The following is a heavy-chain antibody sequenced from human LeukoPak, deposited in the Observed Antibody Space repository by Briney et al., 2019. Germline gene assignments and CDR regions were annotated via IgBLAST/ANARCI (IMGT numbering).Heavy chain of an antibody. CDR3: ARSIRGVLRAFDI. Sequence: KASETLSLTCAVYGGSFSGYYWSWIRQPPGKGLEWIGEINHSGSTNYNPSLKSRVTISVDTSKNHFSLKLSSVTAADTAVYYCARSIRGVLRAFDIWGQGTMVTVSS. CDR2: INHSGST. V-gene: IGHV4-34*01. D-gene: IGHD3-10*01. CDR1: GGSFSGYY. J-gene: IGHJ3*02.